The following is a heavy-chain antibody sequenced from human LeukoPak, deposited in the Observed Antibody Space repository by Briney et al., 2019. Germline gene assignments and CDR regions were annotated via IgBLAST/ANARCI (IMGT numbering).Heavy chain of an antibody. J-gene: IGHJ5*02. V-gene: IGHV4-59*11. CDR3: AKLEVGRFDP. D-gene: IGHD7-27*01. CDR2: IYYRGST. CDR1: GASISSHY. Sequence: HPSETLSLTCTVSGASISSHYWCWIRQPPGTGLEWIGDIYYRGSTTYNPSPKSRVSISLDTSRNQFSLNLSSVTAADTAVYYCAKLEVGRFDPWGQGTLVTVSS.